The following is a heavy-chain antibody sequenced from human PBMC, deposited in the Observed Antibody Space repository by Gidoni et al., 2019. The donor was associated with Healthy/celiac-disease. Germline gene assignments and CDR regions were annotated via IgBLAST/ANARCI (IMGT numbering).Heavy chain of an antibody. D-gene: IGHD2-2*02. V-gene: IGHV5-51*03. CDR1: VYSFTSYW. CDR2: IYPGASDT. CDR3: ARLGGDCSSTSCYRSYYYYYMDV. Sequence: EVQLVQSGAEVKKPGESLKISCKGSVYSFTSYWIGWVRQMPGKGREWMGIIYPGASDTRYIPSLQGQVTISAGKSISTAYLQWSGLKASDTAMYYCARLGGDCSSTSCYRSYYYYYMDVWGKGTTVTVSS. J-gene: IGHJ6*03.